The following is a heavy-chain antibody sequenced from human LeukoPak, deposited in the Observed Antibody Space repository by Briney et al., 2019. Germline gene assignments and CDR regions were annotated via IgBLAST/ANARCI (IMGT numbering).Heavy chain of an antibody. D-gene: IGHD3-16*01. CDR2: IGYVGGEK. Sequence: GGSLRLSCVASGFTFNNYWMSWVRQAPGKGLEWVANIGYVGGEKYYVDSVKGRFTISRDNTKNSLFLQMNSLRVDDMAVYYCARGRGWVDYWGQGTLVTVSS. CDR3: ARGRGWVDY. V-gene: IGHV3-7*01. J-gene: IGHJ4*02. CDR1: GFTFNNYW.